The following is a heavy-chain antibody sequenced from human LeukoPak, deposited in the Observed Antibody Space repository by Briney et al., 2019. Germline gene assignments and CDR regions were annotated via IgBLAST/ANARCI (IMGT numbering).Heavy chain of an antibody. V-gene: IGHV3-66*01. J-gene: IGHJ4*02. CDR3: EGGLTGDAYFDY. CDR2: IYSGGST. D-gene: IGHD7-27*01. CDR1: GFTVSSNY. Sequence: GGSLRLSCVVSGFTVSSNYMTWVRQAPGKGLEWVSIIYSGGSTYYADSVKGRFAISRDNSKNTLYLQMNSLRAEDTAVFYCEGGLTGDAYFDYWGQGTLVTVSS.